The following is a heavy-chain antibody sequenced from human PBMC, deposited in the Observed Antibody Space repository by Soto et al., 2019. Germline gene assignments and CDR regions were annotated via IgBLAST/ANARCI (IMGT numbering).Heavy chain of an antibody. J-gene: IGHJ6*02. CDR3: ARALTAMVTGYYGMDV. V-gene: IGHV1-69*06. CDR1: GGTFSSYA. CDR2: IIPIFGTA. D-gene: IGHD5-18*01. Sequence: QVQLVQSGAEVKKPGSSVKVSCKASGGTFSSYAISWVRQAPGQGLEWMGGIIPIFGTANYAQKFQGRVTITADKSTSTAYMELSSLRSEDTALYYCARALTAMVTGYYGMDVWGQGTTVTVSS.